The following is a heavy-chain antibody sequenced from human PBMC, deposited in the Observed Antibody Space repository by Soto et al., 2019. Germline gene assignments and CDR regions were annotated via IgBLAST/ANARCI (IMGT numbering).Heavy chain of an antibody. CDR3: ARGVVYLDVGLAYGMDV. CDR2: INYSGST. D-gene: IGHD1-20*01. Sequence: SETLSLTCAVYGESFSNHYWTWIRQSPGKGLEWVGEINYSGSTRYNWSLGSRVTISVDTSKNQFSLMVTSVTAEDTAVYYCARGVVYLDVGLAYGMDVWGQGTTVTVSS. CDR1: GESFSNHY. V-gene: IGHV4-34*01. J-gene: IGHJ6*02.